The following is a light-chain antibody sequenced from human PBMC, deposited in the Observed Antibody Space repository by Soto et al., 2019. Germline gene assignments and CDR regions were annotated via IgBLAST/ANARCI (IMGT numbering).Light chain of an antibody. CDR1: QFISNS. J-gene: IGKJ1*01. CDR3: QQSSNWPRT. V-gene: IGKV3-15*01. CDR2: GAS. Sequence: EIVMTQSASTLSVSAGERVTLSCGASQFISNSLAWYQQRPGQPPRLLIYGASTWAAGISARFSGSGSGTEVTLTISSLQSADFAVYYCQQSSNWPRTFGQGTKVDIK.